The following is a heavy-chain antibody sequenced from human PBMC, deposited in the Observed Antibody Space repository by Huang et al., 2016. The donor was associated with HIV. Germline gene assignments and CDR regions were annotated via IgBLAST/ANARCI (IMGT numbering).Heavy chain of an antibody. CDR1: GGPFSKYA. CDR3: ARGQLGSYGDYDVLY. Sequence: QVQLVQSGAEVKTPGSSVKVSCKASGGPFSKYAIRWVRQAPGQGLEWMGGIIPMFGTPNCSRKFQGRVTITADYSTSTTYVEVSSLRSEDTALYYCARGQLGSYGDYDVLYWGQGTLVTVSS. CDR2: IIPMFGTP. J-gene: IGHJ4*02. D-gene: IGHD4-17*01. V-gene: IGHV1-69*13.